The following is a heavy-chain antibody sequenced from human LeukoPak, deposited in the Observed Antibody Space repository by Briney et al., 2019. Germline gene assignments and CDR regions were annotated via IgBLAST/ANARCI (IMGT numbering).Heavy chain of an antibody. CDR1: GGSISSSNW. Sequence: ASETLSLTCAVSGGSISSSNWWSWVRQPPGKGLEWIGEIYHSGSTNYNPSLKSRVTISVDKSENQFSLKLSSVTAADTAVYYCARGIALYYYYYMDVWGKGTTVTVSS. D-gene: IGHD6-13*01. J-gene: IGHJ6*03. CDR2: IYHSGST. CDR3: ARGIALYYYYYMDV. V-gene: IGHV4-4*02.